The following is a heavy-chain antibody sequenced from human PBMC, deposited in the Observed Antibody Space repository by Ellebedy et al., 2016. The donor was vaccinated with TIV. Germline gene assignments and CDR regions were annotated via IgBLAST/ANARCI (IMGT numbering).Heavy chain of an antibody. Sequence: GGSLRLSCAASGFTFSNAWMNWVRQAPGKELEWVGRIKSKTDGGAADYAAPVKGRFTISRDDSKNTLYLQMNSLKTEDTAVYFCTTVYRYNYVSVWGQGTLVTVSS. V-gene: IGHV3-15*01. D-gene: IGHD5-18*01. CDR1: GFTFSNAW. CDR3: TTVYRYNYVSV. CDR2: IKSKTDGGAA. J-gene: IGHJ4*02.